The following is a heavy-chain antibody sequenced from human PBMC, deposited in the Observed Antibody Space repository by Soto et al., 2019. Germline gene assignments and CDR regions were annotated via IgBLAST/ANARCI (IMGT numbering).Heavy chain of an antibody. Sequence: QVQLQESGPGLVKPSGTVSLTCDVSGVSISSGNWWSWVRQPPGKGLEWIGEIFRDGMTTYSPSLRGRATISVDTSKNRFSLRVTSANAADTAIYYCGRLVYDRRLNYLSCDYWGRGALVTVSS. D-gene: IGHD3-22*01. CDR3: GRLVYDRRLNYLSCDY. CDR2: IFRDGMT. CDR1: GVSISSGNW. V-gene: IGHV4-4*02. J-gene: IGHJ4*02.